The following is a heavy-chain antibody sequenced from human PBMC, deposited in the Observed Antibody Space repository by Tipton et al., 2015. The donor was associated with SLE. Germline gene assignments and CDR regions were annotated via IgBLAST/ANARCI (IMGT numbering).Heavy chain of an antibody. CDR1: GGSFSGYY. D-gene: IGHD3-3*01. J-gene: IGHJ2*01. CDR3: ARDPYDFWSGYTSTYWYFDL. CDR2: IIHSGST. V-gene: IGHV4-34*12. Sequence: TLSLTCAVYGGSFSGYYWSWIRQPPGKGLEWIGEIIHSGSTNYNPSLKSRVTISVDTSKNQFSLKLSSVTAADTAVYYCARDPYDFWSGYTSTYWYFDLWGRGTLVSVSS.